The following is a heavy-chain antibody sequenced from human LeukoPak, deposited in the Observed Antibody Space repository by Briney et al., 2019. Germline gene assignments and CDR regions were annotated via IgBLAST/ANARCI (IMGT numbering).Heavy chain of an antibody. V-gene: IGHV1-69*01. J-gene: IGHJ3*02. CDR2: IIPIFGTA. Sequence: GSSVKVSCKASGGTFSSYAISWVRQAPGQGLEWMGGIIPIFGTANYAQKFQGRVTITADESTSTAYMELSSLRSEDTAVYYCARDHSDSSAPNDAFDIWGQGTMVTVSS. CDR1: GGTFSSYA. D-gene: IGHD3-22*01. CDR3: ARDHSDSSAPNDAFDI.